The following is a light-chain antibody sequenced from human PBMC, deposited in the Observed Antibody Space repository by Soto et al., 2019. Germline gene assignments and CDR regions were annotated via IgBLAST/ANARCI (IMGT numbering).Light chain of an antibody. J-gene: IGKJ1*01. CDR1: QSVSSSY. CDR2: GAS. Sequence: EIVMTQSPATLCLSPGELYTLSCRASQSVSSSYLSWYPQKPGQAPRLLIYGASTRATGIPARFSGSRSGPDFTLTISSLQPEDFATYYCQQSYSSPPTFGQGTKVDIK. V-gene: IGKV3D-7*01. CDR3: QQSYSSPPT.